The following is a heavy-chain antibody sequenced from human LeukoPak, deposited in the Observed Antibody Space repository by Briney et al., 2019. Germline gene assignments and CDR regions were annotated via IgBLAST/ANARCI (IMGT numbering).Heavy chain of an antibody. D-gene: IGHD6-19*01. CDR3: ARLRIGGGKYSSGWYLDY. Sequence: PSETLSLTCTVSGGSISSYYWSWIRQPPGKGLEWIGYIYYSGSTNYNPSLKSRVTISVDTSKNQFSLKLSSVTAADTAVYYCARLRIGGGKYSSGWYLDYWGQGTLVTVSS. CDR1: GGSISSYY. V-gene: IGHV4-59*08. CDR2: IYYSGST. J-gene: IGHJ4*02.